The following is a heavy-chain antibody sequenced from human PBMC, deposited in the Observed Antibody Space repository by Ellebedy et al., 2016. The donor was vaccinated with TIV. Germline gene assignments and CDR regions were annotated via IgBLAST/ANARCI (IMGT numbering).Heavy chain of an antibody. D-gene: IGHD6-13*01. V-gene: IGHV3-21*01. CDR1: GFTFSSYS. J-gene: IGHJ6*02. CDR2: ISSSSSYI. Sequence: GESLKISCAASGFTFSSYSMNWVRQAPGKGLEWVSSISSSSSYIYYADSVKGRFTISRDNAKNSLYLQMNSLRAEDTAVYYCARGIAAAGTVDYYYYYGMDVWGQGTTVTVSS. CDR3: ARGIAAAGTVDYYYYYGMDV.